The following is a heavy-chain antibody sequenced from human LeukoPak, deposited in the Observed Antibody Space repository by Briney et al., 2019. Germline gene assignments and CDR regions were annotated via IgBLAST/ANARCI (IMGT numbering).Heavy chain of an antibody. CDR3: AKYISTMVRGVTFIFDY. V-gene: IGHV3-30*02. J-gene: IGHJ4*02. D-gene: IGHD3-10*01. CDR1: GFTFSSYG. CDR2: IRYDGNNK. Sequence: GGSLRLSCAASGFTFSSYGMHWVRQAPGKGLEWVAFIRYDGNNKYYADSVKGRFTISRDISKNTLYLQMNSLRAEDTAVYYCAKYISTMVRGVTFIFDYWGQGTLVTVSS.